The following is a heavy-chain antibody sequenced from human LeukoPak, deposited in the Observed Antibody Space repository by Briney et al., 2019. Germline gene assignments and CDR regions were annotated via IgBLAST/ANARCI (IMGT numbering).Heavy chain of an antibody. D-gene: IGHD1-1*01. CDR1: GGSMSGSY. Sequence: PSETLSLTCTVSGGSMSGSYWSWTRQPPGKGLEWIGSIHYTGSTNYNPSLKSRLTISLDTSKNQFSVKLNSVTAADTAVYYRAKDRVPGGYWGQGTLVTVSS. V-gene: IGHV4-59*01. CDR3: AKDRVPGGY. CDR2: IHYTGST. J-gene: IGHJ1*01.